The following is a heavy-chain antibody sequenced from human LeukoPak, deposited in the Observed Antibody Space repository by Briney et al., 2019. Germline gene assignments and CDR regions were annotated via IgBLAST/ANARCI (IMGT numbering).Heavy chain of an antibody. CDR3: ARDLSAVAGTGVYFQH. D-gene: IGHD6-19*01. CDR1: GYTFTDYY. V-gene: IGHV1-2*02. J-gene: IGHJ1*01. CDR2: INPHSGGT. Sequence: ASVKVSCKASGYTFTDYYVHWVRQAPGQGLEWMGWINPHSGGTNFAQKFQGRVTMTRDTSISTAYMELSRLRSDDTAVYYCARDLSAVAGTGVYFQHWGQGTLVTVSS.